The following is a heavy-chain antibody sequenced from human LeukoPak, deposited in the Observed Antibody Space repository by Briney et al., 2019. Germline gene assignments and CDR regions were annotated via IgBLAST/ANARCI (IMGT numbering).Heavy chain of an antibody. CDR2: IYYSGST. V-gene: IGHV4-39*01. Sequence: PSETLSLTCTVSGGSISSSSYYWGWIRQPPGKGLEWIGSIYYSGSTYYNPSLKSRVTISVDTSKNQFSLRLSSVTAADTAVYYCARLRVVDTIFGVVIRGAFDIWGQGTMVTVSS. D-gene: IGHD3-3*01. CDR1: GGSISSSSYY. CDR3: ARLRVVDTIFGVVIRGAFDI. J-gene: IGHJ3*02.